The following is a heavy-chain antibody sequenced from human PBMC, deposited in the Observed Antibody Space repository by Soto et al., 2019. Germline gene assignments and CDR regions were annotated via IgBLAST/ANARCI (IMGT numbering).Heavy chain of an antibody. Sequence: QVQLVQSGAEVKKPGASVTVSCKASGYTFTSYGISWVRQAPGQGLEWMGWISAYNGNTNYAQKLQGRVTMTTDTSTSTAYMDLRSLRSDATAVHYCARDSICIYCSSTSCDGSRFQIWFDPWGQGTLVTVSS. CDR3: ARDSICIYCSSTSCDGSRFQIWFDP. CDR2: ISAYNGNT. V-gene: IGHV1-18*01. J-gene: IGHJ5*02. D-gene: IGHD2-2*01. CDR1: GYTFTSYG.